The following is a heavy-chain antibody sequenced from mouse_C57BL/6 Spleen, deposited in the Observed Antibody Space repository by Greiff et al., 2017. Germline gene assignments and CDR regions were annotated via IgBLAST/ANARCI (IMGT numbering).Heavy chain of an antibody. D-gene: IGHD2-12*01. V-gene: IGHV5-4*03. CDR3: AHDDYFDY. CDR1: GFTFSSYA. Sequence: EVMLVESGGGLVKPGGSLKLSCAASGFTFSSYAMSWVRQTPEKRLEWVATISDGGSYTYYPDNVKGRFTISRDNAKNNLYLQISHLKSEDTAMYYCAHDDYFDYWGKGTTLTVSS. CDR2: ISDGGSYT. J-gene: IGHJ2*01.